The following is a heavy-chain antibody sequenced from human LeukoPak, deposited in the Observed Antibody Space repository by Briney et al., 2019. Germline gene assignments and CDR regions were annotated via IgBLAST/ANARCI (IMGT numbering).Heavy chain of an antibody. CDR3: ARDSHYDYVWGSYPY. D-gene: IGHD3-16*02. CDR2: ISAYSGNT. J-gene: IGHJ4*02. Sequence: GASVKVSCKASGYTFTNFGITWVRQAPGQGLEWMGWISAYSGNTNYVQKFQGRVTMATDTSTSTAYMELRSLRSDDTAVYYCARDSHYDYVWGSYPYWGQGTLVTVSS. CDR1: GYTFTNFG. V-gene: IGHV1-18*01.